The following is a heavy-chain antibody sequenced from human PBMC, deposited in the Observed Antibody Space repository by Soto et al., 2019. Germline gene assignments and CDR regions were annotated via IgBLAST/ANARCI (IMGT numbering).Heavy chain of an antibody. J-gene: IGHJ4*02. CDR2: ISAYNGNT. V-gene: IGHV1-18*04. CDR3: ARSPGYSSSWYFNY. CDR1: GYTFTSYG. Sequence: VKVSCKDSGYTFTSYGISWVRQAPGQGLEWMGWISAYNGNTNYAQKLQGRVTMTTDTSTSTAYMELRSLRSDDTAVYYCARSPGYSSSWYFNYWAQGTLVTVSS. D-gene: IGHD6-13*01.